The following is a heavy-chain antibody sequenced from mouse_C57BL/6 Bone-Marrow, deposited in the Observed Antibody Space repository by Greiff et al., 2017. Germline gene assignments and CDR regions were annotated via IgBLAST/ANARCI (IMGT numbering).Heavy chain of an antibody. V-gene: IGHV14-4*01. D-gene: IGHD1-1*01. CDR1: GFNIKDDY. CDR2: IDPENGDT. J-gene: IGHJ4*01. Sequence: EVKLMESGAELVRPGASVKLSCTASGFNIKDDYMHWVKQRPEQGLEWIGWIDPENGDTEYASKFQGKATITAYTSSNTAYLQLSSLTSEDAAVDYCTSITTVAYYAMDYWGQGTTVTVSS. CDR3: TSITTVAYYAMDY.